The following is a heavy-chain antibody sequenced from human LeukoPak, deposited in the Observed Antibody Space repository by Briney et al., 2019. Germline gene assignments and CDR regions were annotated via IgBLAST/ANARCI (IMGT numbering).Heavy chain of an antibody. V-gene: IGHV4-4*07. Sequence: SETLSLTCTVSGDSISSVFLSWIRQPAGKGLEWIGRIYGSRSTTYNPSLKSRVTMSVDQSKNQFSLKLTSVTAADTAVYYCARDSGTTGEVKFDPWGHGILVTVSS. CDR3: ARDSGTTGEVKFDP. D-gene: IGHD3-10*01. CDR2: IYGSRST. CDR1: GDSISSVF. J-gene: IGHJ5*02.